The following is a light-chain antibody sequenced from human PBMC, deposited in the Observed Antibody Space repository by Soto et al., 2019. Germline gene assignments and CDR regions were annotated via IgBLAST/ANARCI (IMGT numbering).Light chain of an antibody. CDR1: EFISDW. CDR3: QHYNSYSEA. J-gene: IGKJ1*01. CDR2: DAS. Sequence: DVQMTQSPSTLSASVGDRVTMTCRASEFISDWLAWYQQKPGQAPKLLIYDASTLESGVPGRFSGSGVGTHFTLTISGLQPEDFATYHCQHYNSYSEAFGQGTKVDIK. V-gene: IGKV1-5*01.